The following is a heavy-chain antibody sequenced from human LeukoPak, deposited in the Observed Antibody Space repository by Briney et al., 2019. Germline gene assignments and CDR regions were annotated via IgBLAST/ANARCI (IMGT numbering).Heavy chain of an antibody. CDR3: ARVLNPTYYYDSSGYH. D-gene: IGHD3-22*01. V-gene: IGHV1-2*02. CDR2: INPNSGGT. Sequence: GASVKVSCKASGYTFTGYYMHWVRQAPGQGLEWMGWINPNSGGTNYAQKFQGRVTMTRDTSISTAYMELSRLRSDDTAVYYCARVLNPTYYYDSSGYHWGQGTMVTVSS. CDR1: GYTFTGYY. J-gene: IGHJ3*01.